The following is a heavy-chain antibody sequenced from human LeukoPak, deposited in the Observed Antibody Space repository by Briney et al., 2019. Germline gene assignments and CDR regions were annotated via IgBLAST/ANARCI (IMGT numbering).Heavy chain of an antibody. Sequence: SETLSLTCTVSGGSISSYYWSWIRQPAGKGLEWIGRIYTSGSTNYNPSLKSRVTISVDTSKNQFSLKLSPVTAADTAVYYCARVDTAMAYDYWGQGTLVTVSS. J-gene: IGHJ4*02. CDR1: GGSISSYY. CDR3: ARVDTAMAYDY. V-gene: IGHV4-4*07. CDR2: IYTSGST. D-gene: IGHD5-18*01.